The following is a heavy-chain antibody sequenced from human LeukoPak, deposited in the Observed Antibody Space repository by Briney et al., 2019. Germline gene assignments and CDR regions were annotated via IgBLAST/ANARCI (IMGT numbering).Heavy chain of an antibody. Sequence: PGRSLRLSCAASGFTFDDYAMHWVRQAPGKGLEWVSGISWNSGGIGYADSVKGRFTISRDNAKNSLYLQMNSLKPGDTALYFCAKEGSVCRNGICRYFDYWGQGTPVTVSS. J-gene: IGHJ4*02. V-gene: IGHV3-9*01. CDR3: AKEGSVCRNGICRYFDY. CDR2: ISWNSGGI. D-gene: IGHD2-8*01. CDR1: GFTFDDYA.